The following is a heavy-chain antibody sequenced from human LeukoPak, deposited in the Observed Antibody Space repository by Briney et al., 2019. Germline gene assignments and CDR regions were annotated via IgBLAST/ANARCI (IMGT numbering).Heavy chain of an antibody. V-gene: IGHV4-38-2*02. CDR3: ARWYYDFWSGYYTSTYFDY. Sequence: SETLSLTCTVSGYSISSGYYWGWIRQPPGKGLEWIGSIYHSGSTYYNPSLKSRVTMPVDTSKNQFSLKLSSVTAADTAVYYCARWYYDFWSGYYTSTYFDYWGQGTLVTVSS. D-gene: IGHD3-3*01. J-gene: IGHJ4*02. CDR1: GYSISSGYY. CDR2: IYHSGST.